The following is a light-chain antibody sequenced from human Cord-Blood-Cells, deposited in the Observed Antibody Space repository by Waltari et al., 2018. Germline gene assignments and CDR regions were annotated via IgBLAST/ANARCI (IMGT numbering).Light chain of an antibody. Sequence: QSALTHPAAVSGAPGQSITISCTGTSSDVGSYNLGSWYQQHPGKAPKPMIYEGSKRPSGVSNRFSGSKSGNTASLTISGLQAEDEADYYCCSYAGSSTWVFGGGTKLTVL. CDR3: CSYAGSSTWV. CDR1: SSDVGSYNL. J-gene: IGLJ3*02. V-gene: IGLV2-23*01. CDR2: EGS.